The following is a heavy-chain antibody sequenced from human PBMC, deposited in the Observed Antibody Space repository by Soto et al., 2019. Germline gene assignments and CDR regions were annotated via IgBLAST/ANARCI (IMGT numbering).Heavy chain of an antibody. V-gene: IGHV3-23*01. J-gene: IGHJ4*02. D-gene: IGHD3-10*01. CDR3: AKQAYYGSGSYYSVCLDY. CDR2: ISGSGGST. CDR1: GFTFSSYA. Sequence: GGSLRLSCAASGFTFSSYAMSWVRQAPGKGLEWVSAISGSGGSTYYADSVKGRFTISTANSTNTLYLQMNGLRAADTAVYYCAKQAYYGSGSYYSVCLDYWGQGTLVTVSS.